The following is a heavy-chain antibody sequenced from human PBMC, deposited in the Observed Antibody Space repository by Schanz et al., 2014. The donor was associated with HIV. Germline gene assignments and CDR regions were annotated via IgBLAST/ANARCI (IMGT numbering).Heavy chain of an antibody. J-gene: IGHJ4*02. V-gene: IGHV3-23*01. CDR3: AKGHRGMVRGDIDY. D-gene: IGHD3-10*01. CDR2: ISGSGIST. Sequence: EVQLLESGGGLVQPGRSLRLSCAASGFTFSSYGMHWVRQAPGKGLEWVSAISGSGISTYYADSVKGRFTISRDNSKNTLYLQMNSLRAEDTAVYYCAKGHRGMVRGDIDYWGQGTLVTVSP. CDR1: GFTFSSYG.